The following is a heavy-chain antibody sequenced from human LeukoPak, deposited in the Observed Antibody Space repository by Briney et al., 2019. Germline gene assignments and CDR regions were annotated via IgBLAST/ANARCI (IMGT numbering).Heavy chain of an antibody. CDR1: GFTFSGHN. CDR2: VSISSGTI. V-gene: IGHV3-48*04. D-gene: IGHD2-2*01. Sequence: GGSLRLSCAASGFTFSGHNMNWVRQAPGKGLEWISFVSISSGTIYYADSVNGRFRISRDNAKSSLDLGMNSLRAEDTAVYYCAKDRAGVPAAPFDYWGQGTLVTVSS. CDR3: AKDRAGVPAAPFDY. J-gene: IGHJ4*02.